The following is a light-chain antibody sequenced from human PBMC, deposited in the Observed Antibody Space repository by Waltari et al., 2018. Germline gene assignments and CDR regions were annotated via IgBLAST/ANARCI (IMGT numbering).Light chain of an antibody. CDR2: WTS. Sequence: IVMTQAPDFLPVSLGARATISRRASQSIFPSSTYGDAIAWFQQRPGQPPKLLIYWTSTRESGVPDRFSGSGSGTDFTLTISSLQAEDVAVYYCQQYYRVPFTFGPGTKVDIK. J-gene: IGKJ3*01. CDR3: QQYYRVPFT. CDR1: QSIFPSSTYGDA. V-gene: IGKV4-1*01.